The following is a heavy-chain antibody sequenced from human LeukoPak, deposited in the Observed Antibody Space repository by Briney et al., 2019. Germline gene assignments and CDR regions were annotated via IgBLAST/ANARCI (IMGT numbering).Heavy chain of an antibody. Sequence: GASVKVSCKASGGTFSSYAISWVRQAPGQGLEWMGGIIPIFGTANYAQKFQGRVTITADESTSTAYMELSSLRSEDTAVYYCASTGRGLEQRYYYYMDVWGKGTTVTVSS. CDR1: GGTFSSYA. CDR3: ASTGRGLEQRYYYYMDV. D-gene: IGHD1/OR15-1a*01. CDR2: IIPIFGTA. J-gene: IGHJ6*03. V-gene: IGHV1-69*13.